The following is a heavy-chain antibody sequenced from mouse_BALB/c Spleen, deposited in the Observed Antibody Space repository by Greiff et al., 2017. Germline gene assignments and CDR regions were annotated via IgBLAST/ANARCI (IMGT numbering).Heavy chain of an antibody. D-gene: IGHD1-1*01. CDR2: ISSGSSTI. J-gene: IGHJ4*01. V-gene: IGHV5-17*02. CDR1: GFTFSSFG. CDR3: ARKGIGPTMDY. Sequence: EVQVVESGGGLVQPGGSRKLSCAASGFTFSSFGMHWVRQAPEKGLEWVAYISSGSSTIYYADTVKGRFTISRDNPKNTLFLQMTSLRSEDTAMYYCARKGIGPTMDYWGQGTSVTVSS.